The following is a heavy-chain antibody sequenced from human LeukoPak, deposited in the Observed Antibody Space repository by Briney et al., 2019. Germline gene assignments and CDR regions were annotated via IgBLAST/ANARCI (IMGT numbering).Heavy chain of an antibody. D-gene: IGHD3-10*01. V-gene: IGHV3-30-3*01. J-gene: IGHJ4*02. CDR3: ARDGWFGELPLYYFDY. Sequence: PGRSLRLSCAASGFTFSSYAMHWVRQAPGKGLEWVAVISYDGSNKYYADSVKGRFTISRDNSKNTLYLQMNSLRAEDTAVYYCARDGWFGELPLYYFDYWGQGTLVTVSS. CDR1: GFTFSSYA. CDR2: ISYDGSNK.